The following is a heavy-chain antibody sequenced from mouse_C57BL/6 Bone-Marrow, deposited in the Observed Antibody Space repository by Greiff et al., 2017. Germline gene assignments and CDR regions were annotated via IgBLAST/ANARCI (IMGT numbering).Heavy chain of an antibody. V-gene: IGHV5-4*01. D-gene: IGHD2-3*01. CDR2: ISDGGSYT. J-gene: IGHJ4*01. Sequence: EVQRVESGGGLVKPGGSLKLSCAASGFTFSSYAMSWVRQTPEKRLEWVATISDGGSYTYYPDNVKGRFTISRDNAKNNLYLQMSHLKSEDTAMYYCASVIYDGYYAMDYWGQGTSVTVSS. CDR3: ASVIYDGYYAMDY. CDR1: GFTFSSYA.